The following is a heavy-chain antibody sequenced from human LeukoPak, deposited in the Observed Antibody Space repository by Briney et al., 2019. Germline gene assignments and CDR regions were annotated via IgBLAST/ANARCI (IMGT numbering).Heavy chain of an antibody. CDR1: GGSISSYY. CDR2: IYSSGST. Sequence: SETLSLTCTVSGGSISSYYWSWIRQPAGKGLEWIGRIYSSGSTNYNPSLKSRVTISVDTSKNQFSLKLSSVTAADTAVYYCARSSDRIAAAISSYYSVDVSGKGTTVSVSS. V-gene: IGHV4-4*07. J-gene: IGHJ6*03. D-gene: IGHD6-13*01. CDR3: ARSSDRIAAAISSYYSVDV.